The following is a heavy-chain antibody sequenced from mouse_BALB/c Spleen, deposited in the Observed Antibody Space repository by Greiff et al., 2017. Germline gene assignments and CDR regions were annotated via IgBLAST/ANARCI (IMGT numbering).Heavy chain of an antibody. J-gene: IGHJ3*01. CDR3: ARGRNTIEY. CDR1: GFSFTGYG. CDR2: IWGAGST. V-gene: IGHV2-6-7*01. Sequence: VQRVESGPGLVAPSQSLSITCTVSGFSFTGYGVNWVRQPPGKGLEWLGMIWGAGSTDYNSALKSRLSISKDTSKIQGFLKMHSLQTDDPAMYYFARGRNTIEYWGQGTLVTVSA.